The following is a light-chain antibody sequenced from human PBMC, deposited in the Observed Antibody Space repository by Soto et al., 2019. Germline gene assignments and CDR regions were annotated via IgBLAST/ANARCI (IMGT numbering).Light chain of an antibody. V-gene: IGLV2-8*01. J-gene: IGLJ1*01. Sequence: QSVLTQHPSASGSPGQSVAISCTGTSSDVGGYNCVSWYQQHPGKAPKLMIYEVNKRPSGVPDRFSGSKSGNTASLTVSGLQAEDEADYYCSSYAGSSNVFGTGTKVTVL. CDR3: SSYAGSSNV. CDR1: SSDVGGYNC. CDR2: EVN.